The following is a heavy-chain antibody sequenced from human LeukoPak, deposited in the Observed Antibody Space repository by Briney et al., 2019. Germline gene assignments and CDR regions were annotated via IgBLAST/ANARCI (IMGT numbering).Heavy chain of an antibody. Sequence: EASVKVSCKASGYTFTVYYMHWVRQAPGQGLEWMGWINPNSGGTNYAQKFQGRVTMTRDTSISTAYMELSRLRSDDTAVYYCARDPLRFLEWLNGMDVWGQGTTVTVSS. CDR3: ARDPLRFLEWLNGMDV. J-gene: IGHJ6*02. CDR1: GYTFTVYY. D-gene: IGHD3-3*01. V-gene: IGHV1-2*02. CDR2: INPNSGGT.